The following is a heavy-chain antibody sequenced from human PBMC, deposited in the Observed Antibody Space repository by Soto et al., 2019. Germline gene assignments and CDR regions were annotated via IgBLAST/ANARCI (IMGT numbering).Heavy chain of an antibody. CDR2: ISSSSSYI. CDR3: ARYLDTAMVTFDY. D-gene: IGHD5-18*01. CDR1: GFTFSSYS. Sequence: EVQLVESGGGLVKPGGSLRLSCAASGFTFSSYSMNWVRQAPGKGLEWVSSISSSSSYIYYADSVKGRFTISRDNAKNSLYLQINSLRAEDTAVYYGARYLDTAMVTFDYWGQGTLVTVSS. V-gene: IGHV3-21*01. J-gene: IGHJ4*02.